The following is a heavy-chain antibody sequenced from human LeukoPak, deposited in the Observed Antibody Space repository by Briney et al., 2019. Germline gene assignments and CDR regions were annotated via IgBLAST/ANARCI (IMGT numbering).Heavy chain of an antibody. CDR2: INHSGST. Sequence: SETLSLTCAVYGGSFSGYYWSWIRQPPGKGLEWIGEINHSGSTNYNPSHKSRVTISVDTSKNQFSPKLSSVTAADTAVYYCARVRELLPDYWGQGTLVTVSS. V-gene: IGHV4-34*01. CDR3: ARVRELLPDY. D-gene: IGHD1-26*01. CDR1: GGSFSGYY. J-gene: IGHJ4*02.